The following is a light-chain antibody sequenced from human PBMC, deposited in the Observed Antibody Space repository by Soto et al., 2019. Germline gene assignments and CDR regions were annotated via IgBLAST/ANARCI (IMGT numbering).Light chain of an antibody. CDR1: QSLSSSY. J-gene: IGKJ1*01. CDR3: QQYGSSPRT. Sequence: VLEQSPATLSLSPGERATLFCKASQSLSSSYLAWYQQKPGQAPRLLIYGASSRATGIPDRFSGSGSGTDFTLTISRLEPEDFAVYYCQQYGSSPRTFGQGTKVDIK. CDR2: GAS. V-gene: IGKV3-20*01.